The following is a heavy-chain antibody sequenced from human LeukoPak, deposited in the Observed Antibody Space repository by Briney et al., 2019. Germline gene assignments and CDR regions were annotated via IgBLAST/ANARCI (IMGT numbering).Heavy chain of an antibody. Sequence: SGTLSLTCTISGGSISSSSYYWDWIRQYPGKGLEWLGTIYYSGSTYYNASLKSRLFISVDTSNNQFSLGLSFVTAADTAVYYCARRRYYDATGYLDWGQGTLITVSS. CDR1: GGSISSSSYY. D-gene: IGHD3-22*01. CDR2: IYYSGST. V-gene: IGHV4-39*01. J-gene: IGHJ1*01. CDR3: ARRRYYDATGYLD.